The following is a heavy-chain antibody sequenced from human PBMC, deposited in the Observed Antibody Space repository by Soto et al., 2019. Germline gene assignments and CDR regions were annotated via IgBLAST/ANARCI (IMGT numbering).Heavy chain of an antibody. Sequence: QVQLVQSGAEVKKPGASVKVSCKASGYTFTKYGVTWVRQVPGQGLEWMGWVTAYSGNTDYAQILKGRVTMSTVTSTSTAYMELRSLRSDDTAVYYCARVSGTSYGDYEFAYWGQGTLVTVSS. V-gene: IGHV1-18*01. CDR1: GYTFTKYG. D-gene: IGHD4-17*01. CDR2: VTAYSGNT. J-gene: IGHJ4*02. CDR3: ARVSGTSYGDYEFAY.